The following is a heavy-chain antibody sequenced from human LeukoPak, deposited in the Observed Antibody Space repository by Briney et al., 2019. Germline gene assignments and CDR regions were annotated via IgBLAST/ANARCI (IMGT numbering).Heavy chain of an antibody. Sequence: GGSLRLSCAASGFTFSSYGMHWVRQAPGKGLEWVAAIWYDGSNKYYADSVKGRFTISRDNAKNSLYLQMNSLRDEDTAVYYCAREIGGSLWYYYYYGMDVWGQGTTVTVSS. V-gene: IGHV3-33*01. J-gene: IGHJ6*02. CDR3: AREIGGSLWYYYYYGMDV. D-gene: IGHD3-16*01. CDR1: GFTFSSYG. CDR2: IWYDGSNK.